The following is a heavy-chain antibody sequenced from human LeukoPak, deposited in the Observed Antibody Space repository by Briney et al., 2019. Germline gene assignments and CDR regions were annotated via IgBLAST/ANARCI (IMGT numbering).Heavy chain of an antibody. CDR1: GFTVSSNY. D-gene: IGHD2-15*01. V-gene: IGHV3-66*01. CDR3: ARELRRYCSGGSCSFAY. Sequence: GGSLRLSCAASGFTVSSNYMSWVRQAPGKGLEWVSVIYSGGSTYYADSVKGRFTISRDNSKNTLYLQMNSLRAEDTAVYYCARELRRYCSGGSCSFAYWGQGTLVTVSS. CDR2: IYSGGST. J-gene: IGHJ4*02.